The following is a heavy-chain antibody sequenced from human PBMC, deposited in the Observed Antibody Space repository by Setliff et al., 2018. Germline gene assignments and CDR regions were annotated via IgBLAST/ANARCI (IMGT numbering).Heavy chain of an antibody. CDR3: AREGIAVAGMLDY. D-gene: IGHD6-19*01. CDR1: GGSISSGGYY. CDR2: IYYSGST. Sequence: NPSETLSLTCTVSGGSISSGGYYWSWIRQHPGKGLEWIGYIYYSGSTYYNPSLKSRVTISVDTSKNQFSLKLSSVTAADTAVYYCAREGIAVAGMLDYWGQGTLVTVSS. J-gene: IGHJ4*02. V-gene: IGHV4-31*03.